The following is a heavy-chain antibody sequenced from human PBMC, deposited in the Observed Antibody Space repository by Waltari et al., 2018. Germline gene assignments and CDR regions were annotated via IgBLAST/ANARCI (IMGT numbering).Heavy chain of an antibody. D-gene: IGHD2-15*01. CDR1: GFTFSSYA. V-gene: IGHV3-23*01. CDR2: ISGSGGST. J-gene: IGHJ4*02. Sequence: EVQLLESGGGLVQPGGSPRLSCAASGFTFSSYAMSWVRQAPGKGLEWVSAISGSGGSTYYADSVKGRFTISRDNSKNTLYLQMNSLRAEDTAVYYCAKGGYCSGGSCYSVDYWGQGTLVTVSS. CDR3: AKGGYCSGGSCYSVDY.